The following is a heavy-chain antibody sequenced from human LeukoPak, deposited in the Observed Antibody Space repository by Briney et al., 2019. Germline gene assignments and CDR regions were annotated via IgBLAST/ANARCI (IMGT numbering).Heavy chain of an antibody. D-gene: IGHD3-10*01. CDR3: ARDLTSGSGNWFDP. V-gene: IGHV1-18*01. J-gene: IGHJ5*02. CDR1: GYTFPSYG. Sequence: ASVTVSCMASGYTFPSYGISWVRQAPGQGLAWMGWISANNGNTNYAQKLQVRGTMTTDTSTSKAYMELRSLRSDDTAVYYCARDLTSGSGNWFDPWGQGTLVTVSS. CDR2: ISANNGNT.